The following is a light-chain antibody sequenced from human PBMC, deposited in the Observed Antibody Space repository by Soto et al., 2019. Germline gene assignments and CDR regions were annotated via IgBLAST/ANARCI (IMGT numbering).Light chain of an antibody. CDR3: QQYEKSPLT. CDR2: GAS. J-gene: IGKJ4*01. V-gene: IGKV3-20*01. Sequence: EMVLTQSPGTLSLSPGERATLSCRASQSLSSSYLAWYQQKPGQAPRLLISGASSRATGIPDRFSASGSGTDFTLTISRLEPEDFAVYCCQQYEKSPLTFGGGTKVDIK. CDR1: QSLSSSY.